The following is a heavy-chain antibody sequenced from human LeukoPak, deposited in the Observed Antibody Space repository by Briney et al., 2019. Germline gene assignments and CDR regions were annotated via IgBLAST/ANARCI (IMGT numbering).Heavy chain of an antibody. CDR1: GFTFSSYW. J-gene: IGHJ4*02. CDR3: ASGGPRSSSTWTDG. V-gene: IGHV3-74*01. D-gene: IGHD6-13*01. CDR2: INSDGSST. Sequence: GGSLRLSWAASGFTFSSYWMHWVRQAPGKGLVWVSRINSDGSSTNYADSVKGRFTISRDNAKNTLYLQMNSLRAEDTAVYFCASGGPRSSSTWTDGWGQGTLVTVSS.